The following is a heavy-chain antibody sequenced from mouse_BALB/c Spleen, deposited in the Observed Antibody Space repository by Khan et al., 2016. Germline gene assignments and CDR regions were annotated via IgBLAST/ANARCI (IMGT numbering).Heavy chain of an antibody. CDR1: GYSITSGYY. V-gene: IGHV3-6*02. Sequence: EVQLQESGPGLVKPSQSLSLTCSVTGYSITSGYYWNWIRQFPGNKLEWMGYISYDGSNNYNPYLKNRISITRDTSKNQFFLKLNSVTTEDTATXYFATYGNYEWFAYWGQGTLVTVSA. D-gene: IGHD2-1*01. J-gene: IGHJ3*01. CDR2: ISYDGSN. CDR3: ATYGNYEWFAY.